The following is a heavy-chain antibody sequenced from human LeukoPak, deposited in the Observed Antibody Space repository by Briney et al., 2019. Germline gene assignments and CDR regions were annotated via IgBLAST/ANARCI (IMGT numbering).Heavy chain of an antibody. D-gene: IGHD6-13*01. CDR1: GGSFSGYY. CDR3: AREKSFQGSSSWYLNWFDP. Sequence: SETLSLTCAVYGGSFSGYYWSWIRQPPGKGLEWIGEINHSGSTNYNPSLKSRVTISVDTSKNQFSLKLSSVTAADTAVYYCAREKSFQGSSSWYLNWFDPWGQGTLVTVSS. CDR2: INHSGST. V-gene: IGHV4-34*01. J-gene: IGHJ5*02.